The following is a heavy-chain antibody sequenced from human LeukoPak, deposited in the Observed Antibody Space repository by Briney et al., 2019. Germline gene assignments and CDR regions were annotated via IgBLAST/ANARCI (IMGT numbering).Heavy chain of an antibody. J-gene: IGHJ3*02. V-gene: IGHV4-39*01. CDR3: ARHGRGMSSTSSNAAFDI. Sequence: SETLSLTCTVSGGSINSSSYYWGWIRQPPGKGLEWIGSIYYSGSTYYNPSLKSRVTISVDTSKNQFSLKLSSVTAADTAVYYCARHGRGMSSTSSNAAFDIWGQGTMVTVSS. D-gene: IGHD2-2*01. CDR1: GGSINSSSYY. CDR2: IYYSGST.